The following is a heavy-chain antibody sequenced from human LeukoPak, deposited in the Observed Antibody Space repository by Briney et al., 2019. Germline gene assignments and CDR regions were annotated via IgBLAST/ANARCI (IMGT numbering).Heavy chain of an antibody. J-gene: IGHJ4*02. D-gene: IGHD3-22*01. Sequence: PGGSLRLSCAASGFTFSSYAMHWVRQAPGKGLEWVAVISYDGSNKYYADSVKGRFTISRDNSKNTLYLQMNSLRAEDTAVYYCARGGYYYDSSGHPDYFDYWGQGTPVTVSS. V-gene: IGHV3-30-3*01. CDR2: ISYDGSNK. CDR3: ARGGYYYDSSGHPDYFDY. CDR1: GFTFSSYA.